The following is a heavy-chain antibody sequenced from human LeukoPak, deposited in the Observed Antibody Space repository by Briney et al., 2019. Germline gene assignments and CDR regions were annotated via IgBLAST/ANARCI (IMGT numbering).Heavy chain of an antibody. CDR3: ARSDYDYVWGSYPGGPY. J-gene: IGHJ4*02. V-gene: IGHV1-18*01. CDR2: ISAYNGNT. CDR1: GYTFTSYG. D-gene: IGHD3-16*02. Sequence: GASVKVSCKASGYTFTSYGISWVRQAPGQGLEWMGWISAYNGNTNYAQKLQGRVTMTTDTSTSTAYMELRSLRSDDTAVYYCARSDYDYVWGSYPGGPYWGQGTLVTVFS.